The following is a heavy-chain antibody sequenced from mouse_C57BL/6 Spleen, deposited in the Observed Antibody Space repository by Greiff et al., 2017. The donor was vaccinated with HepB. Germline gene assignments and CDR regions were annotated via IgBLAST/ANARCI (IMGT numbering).Heavy chain of an antibody. Sequence: VQLQQSGAELARPGASVKLSCKASGYTFTSYGISWVKQRTGQGLEWIGEIYPRSGNTYYNEKFKGKATLTADKSSSTAYMELRSLTSEDSAVYFCAREVNYYGSSHAYWYFDVWGTGTTVTVSS. CDR3: AREVNYYGSSHAYWYFDV. V-gene: IGHV1-81*01. CDR2: IYPRSGNT. J-gene: IGHJ1*03. CDR1: GYTFTSYG. D-gene: IGHD1-1*01.